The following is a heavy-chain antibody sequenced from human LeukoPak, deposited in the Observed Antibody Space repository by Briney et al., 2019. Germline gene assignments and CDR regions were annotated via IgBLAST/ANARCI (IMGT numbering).Heavy chain of an antibody. CDR2: IYHSGST. CDR3: ARLPYYYDSSGHYYYYYYMDV. CDR1: GGSISSSNW. Sequence: PSGTLSLTCAVSGGSISSSNWWSWVRQPPGKGLEWIGEIYHSGSTNYNPSLKSRVTISVDKSKNQFSLKLSSVTAADTAVYYCARLPYYYDSSGHYYYYYYMDVWGKGTTVTISS. V-gene: IGHV4-4*02. D-gene: IGHD3-22*01. J-gene: IGHJ6*03.